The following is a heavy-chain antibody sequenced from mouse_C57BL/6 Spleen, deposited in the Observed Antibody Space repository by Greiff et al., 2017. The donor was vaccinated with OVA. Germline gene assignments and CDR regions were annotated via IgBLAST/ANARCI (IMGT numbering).Heavy chain of an antibody. V-gene: IGHV1-26*01. J-gene: IGHJ3*01. CDR3: ARRGIRRGFAY. D-gene: IGHD2-12*01. CDR1: GYTFTDYY. CDR2: INPNNGGT. Sequence: EVQLQQSGPELVKPGASVKISCKASGYTFTDYYMNWVKQSHGKSLEWIGDINPNNGGTSYNQKFKGKATLTVDKSSSTAYMELRSLTSEDSAVYYCARRGIRRGFAYWGQGTLVTVSA.